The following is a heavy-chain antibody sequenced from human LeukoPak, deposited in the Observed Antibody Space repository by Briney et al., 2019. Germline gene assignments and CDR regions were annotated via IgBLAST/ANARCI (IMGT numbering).Heavy chain of an antibody. D-gene: IGHD2-15*01. CDR1: GFTFSSYE. Sequence: GGSLRLSCAASGFTFSSYEMNWVRQAQGKGLDWVSYISSSGSTIYYADSVKGRFTISRDNAKNSLYLQMNSLRAEDTAVYYCAREWPYCSGGSCYFDYWGQGTLVTVSS. CDR3: AREWPYCSGGSCYFDY. CDR2: ISSSGSTI. J-gene: IGHJ4*02. V-gene: IGHV3-48*03.